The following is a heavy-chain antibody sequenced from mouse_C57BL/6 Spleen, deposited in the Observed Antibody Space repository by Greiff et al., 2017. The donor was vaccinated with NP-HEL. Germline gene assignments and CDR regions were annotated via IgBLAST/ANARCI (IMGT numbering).Heavy chain of an antibody. CDR3: ARGIAWFAY. CDR2: IYPGDGDT. CDR1: GYAFSSSW. Sequence: VQLQQSGPELVKPGASVKISCKASGYAFSSSWMNWVKQRPGKGLEWIGRIYPGDGDTNYNQKFKGKSTLTVDKSSSTAYMQLSSLTSEDSAVYYCARGIAWFAYWGQGTLVTVSA. J-gene: IGHJ3*01. V-gene: IGHV1-82*01.